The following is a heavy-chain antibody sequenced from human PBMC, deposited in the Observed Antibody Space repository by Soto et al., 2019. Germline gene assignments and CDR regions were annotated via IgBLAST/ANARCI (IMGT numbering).Heavy chain of an antibody. CDR1: GYTFTFRY. D-gene: IGHD1-1*01. Sequence: SVKVSCKASGYTFTFRYLHWVRQAPGQALEWMRWITPFKSDTNYAQKFQDRVTITRDRSVSTAYMEPSNLRSDDTAMYYCARSPFAGSDAFDIWGQGTMVTVS. J-gene: IGHJ3*02. CDR2: ITPFKSDT. CDR3: ARSPFAGSDAFDI. V-gene: IGHV1-45*02.